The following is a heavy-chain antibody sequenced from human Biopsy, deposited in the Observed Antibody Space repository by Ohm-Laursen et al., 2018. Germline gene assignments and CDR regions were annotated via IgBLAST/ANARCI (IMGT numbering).Heavy chain of an antibody. CDR1: GGSFTGHY. V-gene: IGHV4-59*11. D-gene: IGHD4-23*01. CDR3: ARGSNEYGGLYFPH. J-gene: IGHJ1*01. Sequence: SDTLSLTCTVSGGSFTGHYWTWIRQPPGKGLAWIGHISHTGYTSYKPSLKSRVTISLDTSRKHFSLRLTSLAAADTAVYYCARGSNEYGGLYFPHWGQGTLVTVSS. CDR2: ISHTGYT.